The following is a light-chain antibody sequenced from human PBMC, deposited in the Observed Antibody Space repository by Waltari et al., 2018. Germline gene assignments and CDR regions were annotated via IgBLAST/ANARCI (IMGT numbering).Light chain of an antibody. V-gene: IGLV2-23*02. CDR2: EVR. CDR1: IIFVEIYNL. CDR3: CSYARYTSLV. Sequence: HSALTHPPPFSGPPGQSIPSSSTGTIIFVEIYNLVPWSQHHPGKAPKPILYEVRERPSGVSNRVSGSKSGNTASLTISGLQAEDEADYYCCSYARYTSLVFGGGTRLTVL. J-gene: IGLJ3*02.